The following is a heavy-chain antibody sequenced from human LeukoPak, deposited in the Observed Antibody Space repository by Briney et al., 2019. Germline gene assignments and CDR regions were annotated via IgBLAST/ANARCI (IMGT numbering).Heavy chain of an antibody. V-gene: IGHV3-74*01. CDR3: VRGTNDWTGIDY. CDR2: INPDGTSP. D-gene: IGHD2-8*01. J-gene: IGHJ4*02. Sequence: PGGSLRLSCAASGFTFRNYWMHWARQVPGKGLVWVSRINPDGTSPHYADSVKGRFTISRDNARNILYLQMNCLRVEDTAIYYCVRGTNDWTGIDYWGQGILVTVSS. CDR1: GFTFRNYW.